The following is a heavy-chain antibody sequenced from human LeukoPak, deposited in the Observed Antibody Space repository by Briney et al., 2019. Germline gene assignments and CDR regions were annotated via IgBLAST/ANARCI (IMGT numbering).Heavy chain of an antibody. CDR2: INPNSGGT. CDR1: GYTFTGYY. CDR3: ARDGTPSRFLEWLSFNWFDP. J-gene: IGHJ5*02. Sequence: ASVKVSCKASGYTFTGYYMHWVRQAPGQGLEWMGWINPNSGGTNYAQKFQGRVTMTRDTSISTAYMELSRLRSDDTAVYYCARDGTPSRFLEWLSFNWFDPWGQGTLVTVSS. V-gene: IGHV1-2*02. D-gene: IGHD3-3*01.